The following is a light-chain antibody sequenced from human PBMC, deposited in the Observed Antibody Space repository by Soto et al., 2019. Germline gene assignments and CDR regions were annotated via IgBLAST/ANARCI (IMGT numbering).Light chain of an antibody. CDR3: QQRSNWPPIT. V-gene: IGKV3-11*01. J-gene: IGKJ5*01. CDR2: DAS. CDR1: QSVDKF. Sequence: EVELTQSPATLSLSPGETATLSCRASQSVDKFLAWYQQRPGQPPRLLIYDASNRATGIPARFSGSGSGTDFTLTISSLEPEDFAVYYCQQRSNWPPITFGQGTRLEIK.